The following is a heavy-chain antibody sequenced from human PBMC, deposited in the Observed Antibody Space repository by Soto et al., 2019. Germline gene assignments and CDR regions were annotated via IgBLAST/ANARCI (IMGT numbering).Heavy chain of an antibody. CDR1: GFTFSSYG. CDR3: ARSPPYNWNYMYYFDY. Sequence: QVQLVESGGGVVQPGRSLRLSCAASGFTFSSYGMHWVRQAPGKGLEWVAVIWYDGSNKYYADSVKGRFIISRDNSKNTLYLQMNSLRAEDTAVYYCARSPPYNWNYMYYFDYWGQGTLVTVPS. J-gene: IGHJ4*02. D-gene: IGHD1-7*01. CDR2: IWYDGSNK. V-gene: IGHV3-33*01.